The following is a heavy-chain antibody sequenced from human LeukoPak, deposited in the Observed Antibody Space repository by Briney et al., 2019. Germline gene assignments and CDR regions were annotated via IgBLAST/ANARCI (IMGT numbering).Heavy chain of an antibody. CDR3: ARSKSGYDVGSWFDP. CDR1: GYTFTSYD. D-gene: IGHD5-12*01. J-gene: IGHJ5*02. Sequence: ASVKVSCKASGYTFTSYDINWVRQATGQGLEWMGWMNPNSGNTGYAQKFQGRVTMTRNTSISTAYMELSSLRSEDTAVYYRARSKSGYDVGSWFDPWGQGTLVTVSS. CDR2: MNPNSGNT. V-gene: IGHV1-8*01.